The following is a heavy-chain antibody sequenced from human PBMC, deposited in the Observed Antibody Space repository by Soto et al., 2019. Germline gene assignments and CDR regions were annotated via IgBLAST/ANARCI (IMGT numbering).Heavy chain of an antibody. D-gene: IGHD6-6*01. CDR2: ISWNSGSI. Sequence: GGSLRLSCAASGFTFDDYAMHWVRQAPGKGLEWVSGISWNSGSIGYADSVKGRFTISRDNAKNSLYLQMNSLRAEDTALYYCAKDLAARRPDYWGQGTLVTVSS. J-gene: IGHJ4*02. CDR1: GFTFDDYA. CDR3: AKDLAARRPDY. V-gene: IGHV3-9*01.